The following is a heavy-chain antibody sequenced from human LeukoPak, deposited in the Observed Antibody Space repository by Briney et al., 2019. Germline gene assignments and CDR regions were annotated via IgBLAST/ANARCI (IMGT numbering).Heavy chain of an antibody. J-gene: IGHJ4*02. CDR2: ISGSAHKI. V-gene: IGHV3-23*01. CDR1: GITFSNYA. D-gene: IGHD5-18*01. Sequence: GGSLRLSCVASGITFSNYAVSWVGQAPEKGLDWVSVISGSAHKIRYADSVKGRFTISRDNSENIVYLQMNILRAEDTAVYYCAGRVTGYSSGYVYWGQGTLVTASS. CDR3: AGRVTGYSSGYVY.